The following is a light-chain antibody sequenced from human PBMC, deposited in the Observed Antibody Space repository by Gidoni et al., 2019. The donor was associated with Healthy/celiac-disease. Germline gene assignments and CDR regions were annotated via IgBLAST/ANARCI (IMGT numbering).Light chain of an antibody. CDR1: RSDVGGYNY. CDR2: DVS. J-gene: IGLJ2*01. CDR3: SSYTSSSTLV. V-gene: IGLV2-14*01. Sequence: QSALTQPASVSGSPGPSITLSRTGTRSDVGGYNYVSWYQQHPGKAPKLMMYDVSNRPSGVSNRFSGSKSGNTASLTISGLQAEDEADYYCSSYTSSSTLVFGGGTKLTVL.